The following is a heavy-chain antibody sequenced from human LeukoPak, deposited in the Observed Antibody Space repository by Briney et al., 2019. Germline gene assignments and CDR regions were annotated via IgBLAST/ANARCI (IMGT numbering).Heavy chain of an antibody. CDR2: IRFDGSDK. D-gene: IGHD2-2*01. Sequence: RTGGSLRLSCAASGFTFNTYAMHWVRQAPGKGLEWVAFIRFDGSDKYYGDSVRGRFTISRDNSKNTVYLQMNSLRAEDTAVYYCAKAYEYGTSWSLDYWGQGTLVTVSS. CDR3: AKAYEYGTSWSLDY. J-gene: IGHJ4*02. CDR1: GFTFNTYA. V-gene: IGHV3-30*02.